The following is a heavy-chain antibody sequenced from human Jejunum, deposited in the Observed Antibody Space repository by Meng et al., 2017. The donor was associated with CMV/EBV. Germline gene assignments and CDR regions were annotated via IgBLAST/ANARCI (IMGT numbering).Heavy chain of an antibody. D-gene: IGHD1-26*01. J-gene: IGHJ4*02. CDR1: GGSVSDYN. V-gene: IGHV4-34*01. Sequence: GTLSLPCAVYGGSVSDYNWSWFRQTPGKGLEWIGEIIRGGATNYNPSLNSRLTISIDTSKNQLSLKVTSVTAADTAIYYCARGVGDYWGQGTLVTVSS. CDR3: ARGVGDY. CDR2: IIRGGAT.